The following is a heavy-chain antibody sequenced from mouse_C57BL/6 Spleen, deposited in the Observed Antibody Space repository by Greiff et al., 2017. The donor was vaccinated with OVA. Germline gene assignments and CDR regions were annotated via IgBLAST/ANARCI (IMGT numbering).Heavy chain of an antibody. Sequence: EVKLVESGGGLVQPGGSLSLSCAASGFTFTDYYMSWVRQPPGKALEWLGFIRNKANGYTTEYSASVKGRFTISRDNSQSILYLQMNSLRAEDSATYYCARYGDGYFPYYAMDYWGQGTSVTVSS. CDR3: ARYGDGYFPYYAMDY. CDR1: GFTFTDYY. J-gene: IGHJ4*01. D-gene: IGHD2-3*01. V-gene: IGHV7-3*01. CDR2: IRNKANGYTT.